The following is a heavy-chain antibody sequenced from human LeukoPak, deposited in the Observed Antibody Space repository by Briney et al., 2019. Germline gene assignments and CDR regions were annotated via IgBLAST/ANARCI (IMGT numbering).Heavy chain of an antibody. CDR1: GFTFSSYA. CDR2: LSYDGSSK. V-gene: IGHV3-30-3*01. CDR3: ARGRDVDS. Sequence: GGSLRLSCAASGFTFSSYAMHWVRQSPGKGLEWVAVLSYDGSSKYYADSVRGRFTISRDNFKNTIYLEMNSLRAEDTAVYYCARGRDVDSWGQGTLVTVSS. J-gene: IGHJ4*02.